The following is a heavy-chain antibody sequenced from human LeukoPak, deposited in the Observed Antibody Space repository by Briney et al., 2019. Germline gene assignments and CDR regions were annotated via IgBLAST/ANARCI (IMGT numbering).Heavy chain of an antibody. CDR2: IYPGDSDP. Sequence: GESLKISCKGSGYSFTSYWIGWVRQMPGKGLEWMGIIYPGDSDPRYSPSFQGQVTISADKSISTAYLQWSSLKASDTAMYYCARRAHYYDSSGSFDYWGQGTLVTVSS. CDR3: ARRAHYYDSSGSFDY. CDR1: GYSFTSYW. D-gene: IGHD3-22*01. V-gene: IGHV5-51*01. J-gene: IGHJ4*02.